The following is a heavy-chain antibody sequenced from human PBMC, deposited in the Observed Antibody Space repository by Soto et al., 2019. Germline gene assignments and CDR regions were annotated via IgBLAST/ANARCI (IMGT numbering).Heavy chain of an antibody. CDR2: IYHSGST. J-gene: IGHJ5*02. Sequence: QVQLQESGPGLVKPSGTLSLTCAVSGGSISSSNWWSWVRQPPGKGLEWIGEIYHSGSTNYNPSLLSRVTISVDKSKNQFSLKVSSVTAADTAVYYCARSSTVSTRPKYNWFDPWGQGTLVSVSS. CDR1: GGSISSSNW. D-gene: IGHD2-2*01. CDR3: ARSSTVSTRPKYNWFDP. V-gene: IGHV4-4*02.